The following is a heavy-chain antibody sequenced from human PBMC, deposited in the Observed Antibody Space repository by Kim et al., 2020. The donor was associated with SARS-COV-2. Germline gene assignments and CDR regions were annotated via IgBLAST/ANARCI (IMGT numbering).Heavy chain of an antibody. CDR2: IYPGDSDT. J-gene: IGHJ3*02. D-gene: IGHD3-22*01. CDR1: GYSFTSYW. CDR3: ARPQWLLGGPDAFDI. Sequence: GESLKISCKGSGYSFTSYWIGWVRQMPGKGLEWMGIIYPGDSDTRYSPSFQGQVTISADKSISTAYLQWSSLKASDTAMYYCARPQWLLGGPDAFDIWGQGTMVTVSS. V-gene: IGHV5-51*01.